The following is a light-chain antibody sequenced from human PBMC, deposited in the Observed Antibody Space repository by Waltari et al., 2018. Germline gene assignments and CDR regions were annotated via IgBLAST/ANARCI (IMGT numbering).Light chain of an antibody. CDR2: WTS. J-gene: IGKJ5*01. V-gene: IGKV4-1*01. Sequence: DIVMTQYPDSLAVSLGERVTINCKSSQSISYSSNNKNYLAWYQQKPGQPPKLLFYWTSTRGSGVPDRFSGSGSGTDFTLTISSLQAEDVAVYYCQQYYSSPITFGQGTRLEIK. CDR1: QSISYSSNNKNY. CDR3: QQYYSSPIT.